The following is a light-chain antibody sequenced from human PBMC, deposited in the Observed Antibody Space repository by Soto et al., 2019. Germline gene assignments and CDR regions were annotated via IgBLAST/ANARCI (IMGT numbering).Light chain of an antibody. V-gene: IGKV1-39*01. CDR3: QQANSFPLT. CDR1: QSISTY. Sequence: DIQMTQSPSSLSASVGDRVTITCRASQSISTYLNWYQHKPGKAPKLLIYGAYSLQSGVPSRFSGSGSGTDFTLTISSLQPEDFATYYCQQANSFPLTFGGGAKVDIK. CDR2: GAY. J-gene: IGKJ4*01.